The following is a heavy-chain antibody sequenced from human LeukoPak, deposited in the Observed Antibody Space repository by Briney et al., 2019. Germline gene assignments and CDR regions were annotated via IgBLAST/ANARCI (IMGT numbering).Heavy chain of an antibody. D-gene: IGHD3-22*01. V-gene: IGHV3-30*04. J-gene: IGHJ4*02. CDR2: IANDGRDK. Sequence: GGSLRLSCAASGFSFRSYAMHWVRQAPGKGLEWVTVIANDGRDKKYADSVKGRFTISRDHSKNTLYLQMNSLRAEDTAVYYCARNLYDSGGYYLGLDYWGQGTLVTVSS. CDR1: GFSFRSYA. CDR3: ARNLYDSGGYYLGLDY.